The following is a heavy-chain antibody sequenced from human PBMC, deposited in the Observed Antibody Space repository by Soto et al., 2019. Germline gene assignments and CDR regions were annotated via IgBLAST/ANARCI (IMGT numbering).Heavy chain of an antibody. CDR3: ARGSGIVALPGELEDVKYDY. CDR2: INESGST. D-gene: IGHD1-1*01. CDR1: GQSFSGHS. V-gene: IGHV4-34*01. J-gene: IGHJ4*02. Sequence: QVQLQQWGAGLVKPSETLSLSCAVYGQSFSGHSWAWIRQPPGKGLEWIGEINESGSTYYNPSLRSRVILPPDTSKNQFSLKLSSVSAADTAAYFCARGSGIVALPGELEDVKYDYWGQGTLVNVSS.